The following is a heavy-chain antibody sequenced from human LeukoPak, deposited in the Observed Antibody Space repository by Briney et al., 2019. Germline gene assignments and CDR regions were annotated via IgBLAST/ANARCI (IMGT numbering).Heavy chain of an antibody. CDR3: AKVSYYYDSSGDY. CDR2: ISYDGSNK. CDR1: GFTFSSYG. Sequence: GRSLRLSCAASGFTFSSYGMHWVRQAPGKGLEWVAVISYDGSNKYYADSVKGRFTISRDNSKNTLYLQTNSLRAEDTAVYYCAKVSYYYDSSGDYWGQGTLVTVSS. J-gene: IGHJ4*02. D-gene: IGHD3-22*01. V-gene: IGHV3-30*18.